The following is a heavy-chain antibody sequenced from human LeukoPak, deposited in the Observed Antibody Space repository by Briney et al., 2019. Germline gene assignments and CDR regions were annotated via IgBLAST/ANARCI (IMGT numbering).Heavy chain of an antibody. J-gene: IGHJ4*02. CDR3: ASHRGRYSSSWYAYYFDY. Sequence: GGSLRLSCAASGFTFSSYWMSWVRQAPGKGLEWVANIKQDGSEKYYVDSVKGRFTISRDNSKNTLYLQMNSLRAEDTAVYYCASHRGRYSSSWYAYYFDYWGQGTLVTVSS. V-gene: IGHV3-7*01. CDR2: IKQDGSEK. CDR1: GFTFSSYW. D-gene: IGHD6-13*01.